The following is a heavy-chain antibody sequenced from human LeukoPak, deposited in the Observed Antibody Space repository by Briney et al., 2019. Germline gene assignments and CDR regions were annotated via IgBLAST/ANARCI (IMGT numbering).Heavy chain of an antibody. CDR2: IYYSGST. J-gene: IGHJ4*02. V-gene: IGHV4-30-4*01. CDR1: GGSISSGDYY. D-gene: IGHD6-13*01. CDR3: ARSTRLAAAGFDY. Sequence: PSETLSLTCTVSGGSISSGDYYWSWIRQPPGKGLEWIGYIYYSGSTYYNPSLKTRFTISVDTSKNQFSLKLSSVTAADTAVYYCARSTRLAAAGFDYWGQGTLVTVSS.